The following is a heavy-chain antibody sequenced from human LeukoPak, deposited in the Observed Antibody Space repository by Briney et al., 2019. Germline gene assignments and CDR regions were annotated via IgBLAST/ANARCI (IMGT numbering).Heavy chain of an antibody. V-gene: IGHV3-30-3*01. Sequence: GGSLRLSCAASGFTFSDCYMSWLRQAPGKGLEWVAVISYDGSNKYYADSVKGRFTISRDNSKNTLYLQMNSLRAEDTAVYYCAREGYCSSTSCLNTWIQLWSYLDYWGQGTLVTVSS. CDR2: ISYDGSNK. D-gene: IGHD2-2*01. J-gene: IGHJ4*02. CDR3: AREGYCSSTSCLNTWIQLWSYLDY. CDR1: GFTFSDCY.